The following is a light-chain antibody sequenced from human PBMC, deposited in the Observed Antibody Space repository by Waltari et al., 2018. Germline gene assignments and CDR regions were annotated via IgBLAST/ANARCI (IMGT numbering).Light chain of an antibody. CDR1: QSLGNNY. V-gene: IGKV3-20*01. CDR3: QQYASSVLYT. J-gene: IGKJ2*01. Sequence: IVLTQSPGTLSLSPGDRASLSCKASQSLGNNYIAWYQHKPGQAPRLLIYGASSRAAGIPDRFSGSGSGTDFTLTISRLEPEDFAVYYCQQYASSVLYTFGQGTKLEIK. CDR2: GAS.